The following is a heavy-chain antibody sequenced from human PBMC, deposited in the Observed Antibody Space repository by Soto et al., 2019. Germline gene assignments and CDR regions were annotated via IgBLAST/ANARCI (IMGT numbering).Heavy chain of an antibody. V-gene: IGHV3-48*01. Sequence: EVQLVESGGGLVQPGGSLRLSCAASGFTFRSYSMNWVRQAPGKGLEWVSYISSSSSTIYYADSVKGRFTISRDNAKNSLYLQMNSLRAEDTAVYYCARDLLKPHCSSTSCLDYWGQGTLVTVSS. CDR3: ARDLLKPHCSSTSCLDY. D-gene: IGHD2-2*01. J-gene: IGHJ4*02. CDR1: GFTFRSYS. CDR2: ISSSSSTI.